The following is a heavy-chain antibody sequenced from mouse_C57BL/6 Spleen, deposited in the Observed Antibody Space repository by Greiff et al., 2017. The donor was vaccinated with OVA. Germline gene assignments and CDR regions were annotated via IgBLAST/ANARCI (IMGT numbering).Heavy chain of an antibody. CDR3: ARGEYPYAMDY. J-gene: IGHJ4*01. V-gene: IGHV1-55*01. CDR2: IYPGSGST. CDR1: GYTFTSYW. Sequence: QVQLQQPGAELVKPGASVKMSCKASGYTFTSYWITWVKQRPGQGLEWIGDIYPGSGSTNYNEKFKSKATLTVDKSSSTAYMQLSSLTSEDSAVYYFARGEYPYAMDYWGQGTSVTVSS. D-gene: IGHD5-1*01.